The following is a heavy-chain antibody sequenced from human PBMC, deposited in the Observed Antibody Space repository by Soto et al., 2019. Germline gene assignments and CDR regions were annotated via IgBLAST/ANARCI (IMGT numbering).Heavy chain of an antibody. V-gene: IGHV3-33*01. CDR1: GFTFSSYG. D-gene: IGHD6-19*01. Sequence: QVQLVESGGGVVQPGRSLRLSCAASGFTFSSYGMHWVRQAPGKGLEWVAVIWYDGSNKYYADSVKGRFTISRDNSKXXXXXXXXXXXXXXXXXYXCARDLSDSSGWYIGGYYFDYWGQGTLVTVSS. J-gene: IGHJ4*02. CDR3: ARDLSDSSGWYIGGYYFDY. CDR2: IWYDGSNK.